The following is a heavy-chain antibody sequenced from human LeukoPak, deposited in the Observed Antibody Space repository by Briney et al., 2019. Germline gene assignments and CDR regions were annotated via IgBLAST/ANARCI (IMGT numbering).Heavy chain of an antibody. CDR2: IYHSGRT. J-gene: IGHJ4*02. D-gene: IGHD3-22*01. V-gene: IGHV4-39*01. CDR3: ARQGDYYDSSSAHGPFDY. Sequence: SSETLSLTCSVSAGSISSSSYYWGWIRQPPGKGLEWIGSIYHSGRTYYNPSLKSRVTMSVDTSKNQFSLTLSSVTAADTAVYYCARQGDYYDSSSAHGPFDYWGQGTLVTVSS. CDR1: AGSISSSSYY.